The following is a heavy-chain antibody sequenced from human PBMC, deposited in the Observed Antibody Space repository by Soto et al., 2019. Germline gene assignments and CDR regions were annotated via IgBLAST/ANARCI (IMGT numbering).Heavy chain of an antibody. CDR1: GYSFMKYG. V-gene: IGHV1-18*01. Sequence: AAGKVSCKGFGYSFMKYGINWVRQAPGQGLEWVGWISPYSGYTHSAQKFHGRLTLTTDTAASTAYMELRILRSADTALYYCAXEASVLIPAAQPSRFDSWGQGTLVTVSS. CDR2: ISPYSGYT. CDR3: AXEASVLIPAAQPSRFDS. J-gene: IGHJ4*02. D-gene: IGHD2-2*01.